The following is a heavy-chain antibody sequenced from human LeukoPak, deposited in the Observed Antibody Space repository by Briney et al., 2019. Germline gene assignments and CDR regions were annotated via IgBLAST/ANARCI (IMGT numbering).Heavy chain of an antibody. CDR1: GGSFSGYY. Sequence: SETLSLTCAVYGGSFSGYYWSWIRQPPGKGLEWIGEINHSGSTNYNPSLKSRVTISVDTSKNQFSLKLSSVTAADTAVHYCARIGYYYGSGRYYYMDVWGKGTTVTISS. J-gene: IGHJ6*03. D-gene: IGHD3-10*01. CDR2: INHSGST. V-gene: IGHV4-34*01. CDR3: ARIGYYYGSGRYYYMDV.